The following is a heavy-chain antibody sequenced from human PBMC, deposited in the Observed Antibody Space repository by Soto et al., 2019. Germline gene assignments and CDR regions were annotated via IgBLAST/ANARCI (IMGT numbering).Heavy chain of an antibody. V-gene: IGHV5-10-1*01. Sequence: GESLKISCKGSGYSFTSYWISWVRQMPGKGLEWMGRIDPSDSYTNYSPSFQGHVTISADKSNSTAYLQWSSLKASDTAMYYCAGVDSSSSQYYYYGMDVWGQGTTVTVSS. J-gene: IGHJ6*02. CDR2: IDPSDSYT. CDR1: GYSFTSYW. D-gene: IGHD6-6*01. CDR3: AGVDSSSSQYYYYGMDV.